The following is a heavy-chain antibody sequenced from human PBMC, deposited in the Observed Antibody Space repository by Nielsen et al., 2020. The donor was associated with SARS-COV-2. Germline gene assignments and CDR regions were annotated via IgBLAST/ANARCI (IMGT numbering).Heavy chain of an antibody. CDR2: ISWDGGST. Sequence: SLKISCAASGFTFDDYTMHWVRQAPGKGLEWVSLISWDGGSTYYADSVKGRFTISRDNSKNSLYLQMNSLRTEDTALYYCAQMGDAFDIWGQGTMVTVSS. V-gene: IGHV3-43*01. J-gene: IGHJ3*02. CDR3: AQMGDAFDI. CDR1: GFTFDDYT. D-gene: IGHD2-8*01.